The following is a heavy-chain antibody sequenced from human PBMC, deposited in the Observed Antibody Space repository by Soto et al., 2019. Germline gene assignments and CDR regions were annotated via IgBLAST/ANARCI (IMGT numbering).Heavy chain of an antibody. Sequence: ASVKVSCKASGGTFSSYAISWVRQAPGQGLEWMGGIIPIFGTANYAQKFQGRVTITADESTSTAYMELSSLRSEDTAVYYCARDRIQLKDYYYGMDVWGRGTTVTVSS. D-gene: IGHD5-18*01. V-gene: IGHV1-69*13. CDR3: ARDRIQLKDYYYGMDV. CDR1: GGTFSSYA. CDR2: IIPIFGTA. J-gene: IGHJ6*02.